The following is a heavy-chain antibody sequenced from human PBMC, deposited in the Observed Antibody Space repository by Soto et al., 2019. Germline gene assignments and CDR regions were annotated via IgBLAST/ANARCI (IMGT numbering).Heavy chain of an antibody. J-gene: IGHJ6*02. CDR3: TTQPGYCSGGSCYYYYYYGMDV. D-gene: IGHD2-15*01. CDR1: GFTFSNAW. V-gene: IGHV3-15*07. Sequence: EVQLVESGGGLVKPGGSLRLSCAASGFTFSNAWMNWVRQAPGKGLEWVGRIKSKTDGGTTDYAAPVKGRLTISRDDSKNTLYLQMNSLKTEDTAVYYCTTQPGYCSGGSCYYYYYYGMDVWGQGTTVTVSS. CDR2: IKSKTDGGTT.